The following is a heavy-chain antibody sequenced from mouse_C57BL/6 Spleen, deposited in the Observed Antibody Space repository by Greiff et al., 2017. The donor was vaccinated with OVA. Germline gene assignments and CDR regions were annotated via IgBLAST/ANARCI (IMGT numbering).Heavy chain of an antibody. CDR2: ISNLAYSI. Sequence: EVKLVESGGGLVQPGGSLKLSCAASGFTFSDYGMAWVRQAPRKGPEWVAFISNLAYSIYYADTVTGRFTISRENAKNTLYLEMSSLRSEDTAMYYCARQGESAYYAMDYWGQGTSVTVSS. V-gene: IGHV5-15*04. CDR3: ARQGESAYYAMDY. J-gene: IGHJ4*01. CDR1: GFTFSDYG.